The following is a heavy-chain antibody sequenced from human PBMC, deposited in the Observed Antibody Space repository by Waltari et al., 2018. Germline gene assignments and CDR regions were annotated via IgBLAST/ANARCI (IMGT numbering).Heavy chain of an antibody. D-gene: IGHD3-3*01. J-gene: IGHJ4*02. Sequence: QVQLQQWGAGLLKPSETLSLTCAVYGGSFSGYYWSWIRQPPGKGLEWIGEINHSGSPNHNPSLKSRVTISVDTSKNQFSLKLSSVTAADTAVYYCARAYYDFWSGPKLFDYWGQGTLVTVSS. V-gene: IGHV4-34*01. CDR3: ARAYYDFWSGPKLFDY. CDR2: INHSGSP. CDR1: GGSFSGYY.